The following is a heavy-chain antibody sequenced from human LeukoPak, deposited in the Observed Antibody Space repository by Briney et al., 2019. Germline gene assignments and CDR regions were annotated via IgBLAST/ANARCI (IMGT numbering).Heavy chain of an antibody. CDR1: GFTFSSYG. Sequence: GGSLRLSCAASGFTFSSYGMHWVRQAPGKGLERVAVISYDGSNKYYADSVKGRFTISRDNSKNTLYLQMNSLRAEDTAVYYCAKDLTMGYCSGGSCYNFDYWGQGTLVTVSS. CDR2: ISYDGSNK. CDR3: AKDLTMGYCSGGSCYNFDY. D-gene: IGHD2-15*01. V-gene: IGHV3-30*18. J-gene: IGHJ4*02.